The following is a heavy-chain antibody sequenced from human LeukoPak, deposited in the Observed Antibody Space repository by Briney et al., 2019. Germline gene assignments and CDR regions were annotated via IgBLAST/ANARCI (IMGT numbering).Heavy chain of an antibody. CDR1: GFTFSSYS. CDR2: ISSRSSYI. CDR3: ASYGENRIAVVGPGDY. V-gene: IGHV3-21*01. D-gene: IGHD6-19*01. J-gene: IGHJ4*02. Sequence: PGGSLRLSCAASGFTFSSYSMNWVRQAPGKGLEWVSSISSRSSYIYYADSVKGRFTISRDNAKNSLYLQMNSLRAEDTAVYYCASYGENRIAVVGPGDYWGQGTLVTVSS.